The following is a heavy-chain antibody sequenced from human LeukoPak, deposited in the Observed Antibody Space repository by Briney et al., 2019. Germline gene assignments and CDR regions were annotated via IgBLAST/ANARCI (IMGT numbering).Heavy chain of an antibody. J-gene: IGHJ6*04. Sequence: GGSLRLSCAASGFTFSSYNMNWVRQAPGKGLEWVSSISGSSSYIYYTDSVKGRFTISRDNAKNSLYLQMNSLRAEDTAVYYCAELGITMIGGVWGKGTTVTISS. CDR3: AELGITMIGGV. CDR2: ISGSSSYI. CDR1: GFTFSSYN. V-gene: IGHV3-21*01. D-gene: IGHD3-10*02.